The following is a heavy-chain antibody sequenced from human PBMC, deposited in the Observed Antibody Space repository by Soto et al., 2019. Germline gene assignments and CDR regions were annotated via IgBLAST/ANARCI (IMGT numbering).Heavy chain of an antibody. CDR3: AGNIVATISSFDY. Sequence: QVQLQQWGAGLLKPSETLSLTCAVYGESFSGYYWSWIRQPPGKGLEWIGEINHSGSTNYNPSLKGGVTMSVDTSKNQFSLKLSSVTAADTAVYYCAGNIVATISSFDYWGQGTLVTVSS. CDR1: GESFSGYY. D-gene: IGHD5-12*01. J-gene: IGHJ4*02. CDR2: INHSGST. V-gene: IGHV4-34*01.